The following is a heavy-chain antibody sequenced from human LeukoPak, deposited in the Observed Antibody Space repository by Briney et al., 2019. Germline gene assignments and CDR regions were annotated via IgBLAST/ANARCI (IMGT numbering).Heavy chain of an antibody. Sequence: GESLKISCKGSGYSFTSYWIGWVRQMPGKGLEWMGIIYPGDSDTRYSPSFQGQVTISADKSISTAYLQWSSLKASDTAMYYCARRGIVGATPDRWFDPWGQGTLVTVSS. CDR2: IYPGDSDT. D-gene: IGHD1-26*01. J-gene: IGHJ5*02. V-gene: IGHV5-51*01. CDR1: GYSFTSYW. CDR3: ARRGIVGATPDRWFDP.